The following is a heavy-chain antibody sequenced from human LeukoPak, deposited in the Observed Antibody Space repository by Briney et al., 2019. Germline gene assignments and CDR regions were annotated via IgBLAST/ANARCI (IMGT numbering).Heavy chain of an antibody. V-gene: IGHV4-61*02. CDR2: IYTSGST. CDR1: GGSISSGSYY. D-gene: IGHD3-10*01. Sequence: PSQTLSLTCTVSGGSISSGSYYWSWIRQPAGKGLEWIGRIYTSGSTNYNPSLKSRVTISVDTSKNQFSLKLSSVTAADTAVYYWAREPRGEDAFDIWGQGTMVTVSS. J-gene: IGHJ3*02. CDR3: AREPRGEDAFDI.